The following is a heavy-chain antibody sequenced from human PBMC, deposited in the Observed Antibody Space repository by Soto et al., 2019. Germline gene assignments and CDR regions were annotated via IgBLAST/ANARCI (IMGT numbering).Heavy chain of an antibody. J-gene: IGHJ6*02. CDR1: GYTFTSYG. CDR2: ISAYNGNT. D-gene: IGHD5-12*01. CDR3: ARWGNSGYDSHYYYGMDV. V-gene: IGHV1-18*04. Sequence: QVQLVQSGAEVKKPGASVKVSCKASGYTFTSYGISWVRQAPGQGLEWMGWISAYNGNTNYAQKLQGRVTMTTDTSKSTAYMELRSLGSDDTAVYYCARWGNSGYDSHYYYGMDVWGQGNTVTVSS.